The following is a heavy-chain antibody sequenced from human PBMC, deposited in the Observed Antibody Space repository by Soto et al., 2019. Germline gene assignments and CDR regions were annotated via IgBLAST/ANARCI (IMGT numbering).Heavy chain of an antibody. V-gene: IGHV4-38-2*01. Sequence: LSLTCAVSAYSISSGYYCVWIRQPPGKGLEWIGSVYHTGSTYYNPSLKSRVTISVDTSKNQFSLKLSSVTAADTAVYYCARAPHDSFFGFWGQGTLVTVSS. J-gene: IGHJ4*02. D-gene: IGHD3-22*01. CDR3: ARAPHDSFFGF. CDR1: AYSISSGYY. CDR2: VYHTGST.